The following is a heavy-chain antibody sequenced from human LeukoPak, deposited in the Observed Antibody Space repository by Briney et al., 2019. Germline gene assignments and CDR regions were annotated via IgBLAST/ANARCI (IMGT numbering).Heavy chain of an antibody. CDR1: GGSISSYY. J-gene: IGHJ4*02. D-gene: IGHD1-26*01. CDR3: ARDSLGGSYFDY. CDR2: IYYSGST. V-gene: IGHV4-59*01. Sequence: SETLSLTCTVSGGSISSYYWSWIRQPPGKGLEWIGYIYYSGSTNYNPSLKSRVTISVDTSKNQFSLKLSSVTAADTAVYYCARDSLGGSYFDYWGQGTLDTVSS.